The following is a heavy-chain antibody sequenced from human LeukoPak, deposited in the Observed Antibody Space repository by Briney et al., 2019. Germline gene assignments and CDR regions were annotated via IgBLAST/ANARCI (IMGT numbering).Heavy chain of an antibody. CDR1: GGSISSNSYY. J-gene: IGHJ6*03. CDR3: ARQIVRRPGDYYMDV. D-gene: IGHD1-26*01. CDR2: IYYSGST. Sequence: SETLSLTCAVSGGSISSNSYYWGWIRQPPGKGLEWIGSIYYSGSTYYNPSLKSRVTISVDTSKNQFSLKLSSVTAADTAVYYCARQIVRRPGDYYMDVWGKGTTVTIPS. V-gene: IGHV4-39*01.